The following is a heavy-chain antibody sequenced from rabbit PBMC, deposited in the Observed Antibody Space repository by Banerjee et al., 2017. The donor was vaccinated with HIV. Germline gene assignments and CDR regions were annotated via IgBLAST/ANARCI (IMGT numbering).Heavy chain of an antibody. V-gene: IGHV1S45*01. CDR1: GFSFSNKYV. CDR2: IGAAST. D-gene: IGHD4-1*01. J-gene: IGHJ3*01. Sequence: QEQLEESGGDLVKPEGSLTLTCTASGFSFSNKYVMCWVRQAPGKGLEWIACIGAASTYYATWAKGRFTISKTSSTTVTLQMTSLTAADTATYFCARDLAGVIGWNFGLWGQGTLVTVS. CDR3: ARDLAGVIGWNFGL.